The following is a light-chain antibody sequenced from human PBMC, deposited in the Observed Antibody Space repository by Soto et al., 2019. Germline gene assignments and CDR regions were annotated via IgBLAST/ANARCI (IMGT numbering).Light chain of an antibody. Sequence: DIQMTQSPSTLSTSVGDTVTITCPASHNIINLLAWYQQKPGKAPKFLIYGASSLESVVPSRFSGSGSGTGFTLTISSLQPDDCATYYCQQYSGHPTTFGQGTKVDIK. CDR3: QQYSGHPTT. V-gene: IGKV1-5*01. CDR1: HNIINL. J-gene: IGKJ1*01. CDR2: GAS.